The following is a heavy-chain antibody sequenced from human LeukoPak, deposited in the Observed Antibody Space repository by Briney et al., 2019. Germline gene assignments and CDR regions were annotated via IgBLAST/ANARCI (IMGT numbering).Heavy chain of an antibody. CDR2: ISGSGGST. CDR3: AKDRITIPDY. Sequence: VGSLRLSCAASGFTFSSYAMSWVRQAPRRGLEWVSAISGSGGSTYYADSVKGRFTISRDNSKNTLYLQMNSLRAEDTAVYYCAKDRITIPDYWGQGTLVTVSS. J-gene: IGHJ4*02. D-gene: IGHD3-9*01. CDR1: GFTFSSYA. V-gene: IGHV3-23*01.